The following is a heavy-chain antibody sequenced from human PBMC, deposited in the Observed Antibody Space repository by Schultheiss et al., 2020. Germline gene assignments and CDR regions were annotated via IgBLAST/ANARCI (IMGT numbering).Heavy chain of an antibody. CDR2: IYYSGST. Sequence: SETLFLTCTVSGGSISSYYWSWIRQPPGKGLEWIGYIYYSGSTYYNPSLKSRVTISVDTSKNQFSLKLSSVTAADTAVYYCARGPMYSSGSKRFDYWGQGTLVTVSS. D-gene: IGHD6-19*01. CDR3: ARGPMYSSGSKRFDY. V-gene: IGHV4-59*01. J-gene: IGHJ4*02. CDR1: GGSISSYY.